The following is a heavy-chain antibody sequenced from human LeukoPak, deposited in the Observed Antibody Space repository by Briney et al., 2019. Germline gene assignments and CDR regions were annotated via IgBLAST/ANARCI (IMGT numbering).Heavy chain of an antibody. Sequence: ASVKVSCKASGYAFTSYDINWVRQATGQGLEWMGWMNPNSGNTGYAQKFQGRVTMTRNTSISTAYMELSSLRSEDTAVYYCARVGDITGNSFDYWGQGTLVTVSS. CDR3: ARVGDITGNSFDY. V-gene: IGHV1-8*01. J-gene: IGHJ4*02. D-gene: IGHD1-20*01. CDR1: GYAFTSYD. CDR2: MNPNSGNT.